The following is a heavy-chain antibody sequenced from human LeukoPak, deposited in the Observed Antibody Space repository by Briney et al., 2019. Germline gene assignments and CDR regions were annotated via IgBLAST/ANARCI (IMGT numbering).Heavy chain of an antibody. CDR3: AKTRSWYYFDY. CDR2: ISGSGGST. D-gene: IGHD6-13*01. CDR1: GFTFSSYW. J-gene: IGHJ4*02. Sequence: GGSLRLSCAASGFTFSSYWMSWVRQAPGKGLEWVSVISGSGGSTYYAESVKGRFTISRDKSKNTLYLQMNSLRAEDTAVYYCAKTRSWYYFDYWGQGTLVTVSS. V-gene: IGHV3-23*01.